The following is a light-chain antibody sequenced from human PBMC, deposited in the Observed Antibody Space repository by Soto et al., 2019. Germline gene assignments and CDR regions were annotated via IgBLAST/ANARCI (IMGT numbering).Light chain of an antibody. V-gene: IGLV2-14*01. CDR1: SSDIDGYNY. CDR2: EVS. Sequence: QSALTQPASVSGSPGQSITISCTGTSSDIDGYNYVSWYQQHPGKAPKLMIYEVSNRPSGVSNRFSGSKSGNTAALTISGLQAEDEADYYCSSYTSTNTVLFGGGTKLTVL. J-gene: IGLJ2*01. CDR3: SSYTSTNTVL.